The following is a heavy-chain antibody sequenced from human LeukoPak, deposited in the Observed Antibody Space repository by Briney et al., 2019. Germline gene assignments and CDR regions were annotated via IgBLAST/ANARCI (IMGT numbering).Heavy chain of an antibody. CDR2: IYTSGST. V-gene: IGHV4-4*07. CDR1: GGSISSYY. CDR3: ARDINCSGGSCYSYYYYYMDV. J-gene: IGHJ6*03. Sequence: SETLSLTCTVSGGSISSYYWSWIRQPAGKGLEWIGRIYTSGSTNYNPSLKSRVTMSVDTSKNQFSLKLSSVTAADTAVYYCARDINCSGGSCYSYYYYYMDVWGKGTTVTVSS. D-gene: IGHD2-15*01.